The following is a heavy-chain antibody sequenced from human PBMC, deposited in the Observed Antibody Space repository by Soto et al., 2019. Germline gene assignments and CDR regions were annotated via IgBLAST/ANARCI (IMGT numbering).Heavy chain of an antibody. Sequence: SETLSLTCTVSGGSISSYYWSWIRQPPGKGLEWIGYIYYSGSTNYNPSLKSRVTISVDTSKNQFSLKLSSVTAADTAVYYCASVDTDMRYFDYWGQGTLVT. D-gene: IGHD5-18*01. CDR3: ASVDTDMRYFDY. J-gene: IGHJ4*02. CDR1: GGSISSYY. CDR2: IYYSGST. V-gene: IGHV4-59*01.